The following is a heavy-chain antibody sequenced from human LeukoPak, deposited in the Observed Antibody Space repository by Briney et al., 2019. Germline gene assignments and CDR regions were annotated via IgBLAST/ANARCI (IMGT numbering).Heavy chain of an antibody. J-gene: IGHJ3*02. CDR1: GGSISNGGYY. CDR2: IYYSGTT. V-gene: IGHV4-31*03. CDR3: ARDRGNDDFDI. D-gene: IGHD3-10*01. Sequence: SETLSLTCTVSGGSISNGGYYWTWIRQHPGKGLGWIGHIYYSGTTYYNPSLKSRVTISVDTSKNQFSLKLTSVTAADTAVYYCARDRGNDDFDIWGQGTMVTVSS.